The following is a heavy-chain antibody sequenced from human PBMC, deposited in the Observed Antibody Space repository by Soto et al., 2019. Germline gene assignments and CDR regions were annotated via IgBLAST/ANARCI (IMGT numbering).Heavy chain of an antibody. J-gene: IGHJ3*01. CDR3: VRGQRGGFDL. D-gene: IGHD2-15*01. CDR2: IQNDASLT. V-gene: IGHV3-74*01. Sequence: LVESGGGLVQSGGSLRLSCAASGFTFDYYWMHWVRQVPEKGLLWVSHIQNDASLTTYADSVKGRFIISRDNAKNTLYLQMNGLRVEDTAVYFCVRGQRGGFDLWGQGTMVTVSS. CDR1: GFTFDYYW.